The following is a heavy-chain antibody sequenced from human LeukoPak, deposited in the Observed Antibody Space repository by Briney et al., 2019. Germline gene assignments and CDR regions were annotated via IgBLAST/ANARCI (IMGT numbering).Heavy chain of an antibody. CDR2: ISSSSSTI. J-gene: IGHJ4*02. CDR3: ARENTVLRYFDRRMGLDY. Sequence: PGGSLRLSCAASGFTSSSYSMNWVRQAPGKGLEWVSYISSSSSTIYYADSVKGRFTISRDNAKNSLYLQMNSLRAEDTAVYYCARENTVLRYFDRRMGLDYWGQGTLVTVSS. D-gene: IGHD3-9*01. V-gene: IGHV3-48*01. CDR1: GFTSSSYS.